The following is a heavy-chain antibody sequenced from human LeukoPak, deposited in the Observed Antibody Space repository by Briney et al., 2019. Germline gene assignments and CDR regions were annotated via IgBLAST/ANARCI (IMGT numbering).Heavy chain of an antibody. V-gene: IGHV3-30-3*01. CDR1: GFTFSGYA. J-gene: IGHJ4*02. D-gene: IGHD3-22*01. Sequence: PGRSLRLSCAASGFTFSGYAMHWVRQAPGKGLEWVAVISYDGSNKYYADSVKGRFTISRDNSKNTLYLQMNSLRAEDTAVYYCARRMYYYDSSGYYYPYFDYWGQGTLVTVSS. CDR2: ISYDGSNK. CDR3: ARRMYYYDSSGYYYPYFDY.